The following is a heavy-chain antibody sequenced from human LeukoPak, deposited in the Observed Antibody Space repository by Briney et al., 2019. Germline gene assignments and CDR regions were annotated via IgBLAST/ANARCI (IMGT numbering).Heavy chain of an antibody. CDR3: ARHFRQLEAIDS. D-gene: IGHD6-6*01. J-gene: IGHJ4*02. V-gene: IGHV4-39*01. CDR1: GGSISSSSYY. Sequence: SXTLSLXCTVSGGSISSSSYYWGGIRQPPGKGMEWIGSIYYSGSTYYNPSLRRRVTISVDTSKNQFSVKLSSVTAADTATYYCARHFRQLEAIDSWGQGTLVTVSS. CDR2: IYYSGST.